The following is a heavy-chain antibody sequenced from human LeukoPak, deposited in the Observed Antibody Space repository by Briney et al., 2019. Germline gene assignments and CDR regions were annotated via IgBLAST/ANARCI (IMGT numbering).Heavy chain of an antibody. D-gene: IGHD3-10*01. Sequence: GSLRLSCAASGFIFSDYYMTWIRQAPGKGLEWVSYISSSSYTNYADSVKGRFTISRDNSKSTLYLQMNSLRAEDTAVYYCAKVVGLSPKNWFDPWGRGTLVTVSS. CDR3: AKVVGLSPKNWFDP. CDR1: GFIFSDYY. J-gene: IGHJ5*02. CDR2: ISSSSYT. V-gene: IGHV3-11*06.